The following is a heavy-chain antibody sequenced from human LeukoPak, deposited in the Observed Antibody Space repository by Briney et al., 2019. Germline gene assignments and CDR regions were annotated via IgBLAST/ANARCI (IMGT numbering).Heavy chain of an antibody. CDR2: IYYSGST. J-gene: IGHJ6*03. V-gene: IGHV4-59*01. D-gene: IGHD5-12*01. CDR1: GGSISSYY. Sequence: SETLSLTCTVSGGSISSYYWSWIRQPPGKGLGWIGYIYYSGSTNYNPSLKSRVTISVDTSKNQFSLKLSSVTAADTAVYYCARVYSGYDEDYYYYYMDVWGKGTTVTVSS. CDR3: ARVYSGYDEDYYYYYMDV.